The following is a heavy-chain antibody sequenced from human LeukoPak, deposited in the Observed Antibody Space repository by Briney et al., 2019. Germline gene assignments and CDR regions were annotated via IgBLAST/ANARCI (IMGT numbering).Heavy chain of an antibody. CDR3: AKEYDLLTGRHFEY. J-gene: IGHJ4*02. D-gene: IGHD3-9*01. Sequence: GGSLRLPCTASGFTFSTYAMSWVRQAPGKGLECVSSISGTAYSTYYADSVKGRFTISRDNSRNTLYQQMNSLRADDTALYYCAKEYDLLTGRHFEYWGQGTLVTVSS. CDR2: ISGTAYST. CDR1: GFTFSTYA. V-gene: IGHV3-23*01.